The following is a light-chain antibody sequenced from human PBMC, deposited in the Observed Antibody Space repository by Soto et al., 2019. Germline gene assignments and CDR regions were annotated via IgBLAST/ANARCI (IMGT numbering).Light chain of an antibody. CDR3: CSYAGSSTFLYV. CDR2: EGS. J-gene: IGLJ1*01. Sequence: QSVLTQPASVSGSPGQSITISCTGTSSDVGSYNLVSWYQQHPGKAPKLMIYEGSKRPSGVSDRFSGSKSGNTASLPISGLQAEDEADYYCCSYAGSSTFLYVFGTGTKVTVL. V-gene: IGLV2-23*03. CDR1: SSDVGSYNL.